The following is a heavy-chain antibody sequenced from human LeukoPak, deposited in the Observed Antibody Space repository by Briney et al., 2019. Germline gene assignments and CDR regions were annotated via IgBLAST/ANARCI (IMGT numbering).Heavy chain of an antibody. CDR2: ISSNGGST. J-gene: IGHJ4*02. CDR3: ARGYDSIDY. D-gene: IGHD3-22*01. Sequence: PGGSLRLSCAASGFTFSSYGMHWVRQAPGKGLEYVSAISSNGGSTYYANSVKGRFTISRDNSKNTLYLQMGSLRAEDMAVYYCARGYDSIDYWGQGTLVTVSS. CDR1: GFTFSSYG. V-gene: IGHV3-64*01.